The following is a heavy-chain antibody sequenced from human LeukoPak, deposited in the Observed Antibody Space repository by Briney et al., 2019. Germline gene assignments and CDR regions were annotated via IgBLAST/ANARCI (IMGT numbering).Heavy chain of an antibody. CDR3: ARVDYYDSSGYPLHFDY. CDR2: INPNSGCT. V-gene: IGHV1-2*02. Sequence: GASVKVSCKASGYTFTGYYMHWVRQAPGQGLEWMGWINPNSGCTNYAQTFQGRVTMTRDTSISTAYMERSRLRSDDTAVYYCARVDYYDSSGYPLHFDYWGQGTLVTVSS. CDR1: GYTFTGYY. J-gene: IGHJ4*02. D-gene: IGHD3-22*01.